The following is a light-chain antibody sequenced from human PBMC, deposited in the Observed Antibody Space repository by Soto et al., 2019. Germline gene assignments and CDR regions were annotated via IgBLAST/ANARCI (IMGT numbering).Light chain of an antibody. Sequence: DIVLTQSPGTLSLSPGERATLSCRASQSISSSYLAWYQQKPGQAPRLLIHGVSTRATGIPDRFSGSGSGTDFTLTISRLEPEDVAVYYCQPYVTSPYIFGQGPKLEIK. CDR1: QSISSSY. CDR2: GVS. V-gene: IGKV3-20*01. CDR3: QPYVTSPYI. J-gene: IGKJ2*01.